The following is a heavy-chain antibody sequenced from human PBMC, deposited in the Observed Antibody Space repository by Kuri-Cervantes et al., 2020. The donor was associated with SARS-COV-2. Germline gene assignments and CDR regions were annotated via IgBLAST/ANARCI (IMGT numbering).Heavy chain of an antibody. CDR3: ARQYVLRHLEWLNEMRSTYYMDV. V-gene: IGHV4-39*01. J-gene: IGHJ6*03. D-gene: IGHD3-3*01. CDR2: IYYLGNT. CDR1: GFTFSSYG. Sequence: GSLRLSCAASGFTFSSYGMHWIRQPPGKGLEWIGSIYYLGNTFYNPSLNSRVTISVDTSKNQFSLKVNSVTAADTAVYYCARQYVLRHLEWLNEMRSTYYMDVWGKGTTVTVSS.